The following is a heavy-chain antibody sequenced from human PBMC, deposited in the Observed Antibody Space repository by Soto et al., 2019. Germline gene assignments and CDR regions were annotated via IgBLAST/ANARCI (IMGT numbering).Heavy chain of an antibody. Sequence: VQLVESGGGVVQPGRSLRLSCAASGFTFSDYAMHWVRQAPGKGLEWVAVVSHDGRNTHYADSVKGRFTISRDSSKNTVSLEVNSLRAEDTGVYYCAKGGRQWLVTSDFNYWGQGALVTVSS. CDR2: VSHDGRNT. CDR3: AKGGRQWLVTSDFNY. D-gene: IGHD6-19*01. V-gene: IGHV3-30*18. CDR1: GFTFSDYA. J-gene: IGHJ4*02.